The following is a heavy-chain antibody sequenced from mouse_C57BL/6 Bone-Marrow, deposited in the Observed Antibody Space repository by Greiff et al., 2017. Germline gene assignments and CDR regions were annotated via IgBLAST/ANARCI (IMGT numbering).Heavy chain of an antibody. V-gene: IGHV1-53*01. CDR2: INPSNGGT. Sequence: QVQLQQPGTELVKPGASVKLSCKASGYTFTSYWMHWVKQRPGQGLEWIGNINPSNGGTNYNEKFKSKATLTVAKSSSTAYMQLSSLTSEDSAVYYCARDRYYYGSSYDYAMDYWGQGTSGTGSS. J-gene: IGHJ4*01. CDR1: GYTFTSYW. D-gene: IGHD1-1*01. CDR3: ARDRYYYGSSYDYAMDY.